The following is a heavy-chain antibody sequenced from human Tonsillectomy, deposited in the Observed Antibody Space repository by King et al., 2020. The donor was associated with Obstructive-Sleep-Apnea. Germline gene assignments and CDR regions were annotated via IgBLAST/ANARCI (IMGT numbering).Heavy chain of an antibody. J-gene: IGHJ4*02. CDR2: IYYSGST. CDR3: ARARSWLAPTDY. CDR1: GGSISSSSYY. Sequence: QLQESGPGLVKPSETLSLTCTVSGGSISSSSYYWGWIRQPPGKGLEWIGSIYYSGSTYYNPSLKSRVTISVDTSKNQFSLKLSSVTAADTAVYYCARARSWLAPTDYWGQGTLVTVSS. V-gene: IGHV4-39*07. D-gene: IGHD6-19*01.